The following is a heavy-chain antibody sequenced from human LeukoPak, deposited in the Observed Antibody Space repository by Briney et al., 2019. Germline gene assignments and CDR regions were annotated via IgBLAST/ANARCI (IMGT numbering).Heavy chain of an antibody. CDR1: GFTFSSYS. CDR2: ISSSSSYI. CDR3: ARNVLRFLEWSSGHAFDI. D-gene: IGHD3-3*01. J-gene: IGHJ3*02. V-gene: IGHV3-21*01. Sequence: PGGSLRLSCAASGFTFSSYSMTWVRQAPGKGLEWVSSISSSSSYIYYADSVKGRFTISRDNAKNSLYLQMNSLRAEDTAVYYCARNVLRFLEWSSGHAFDIWGQGTMVTVSS.